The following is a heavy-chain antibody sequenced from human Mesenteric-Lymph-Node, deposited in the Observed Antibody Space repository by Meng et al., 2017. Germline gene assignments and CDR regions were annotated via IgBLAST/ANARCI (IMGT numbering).Heavy chain of an antibody. D-gene: IGHD4-17*01. CDR2: IYYSGST. Sequence: QGRLQQWGAGPLHPSQTLSLTCTASGGSISSGGFYWSWIRQHPGKGLEWIGYIYYSGSTYYNPSLRSRVAISIDTSKNQFSLKLTSVTAADTAVYFCARTNYGDYNWFDPWGQGTLVTVSS. J-gene: IGHJ5*02. V-gene: IGHV4-31*03. CDR3: ARTNYGDYNWFDP. CDR1: GGSISSGGFY.